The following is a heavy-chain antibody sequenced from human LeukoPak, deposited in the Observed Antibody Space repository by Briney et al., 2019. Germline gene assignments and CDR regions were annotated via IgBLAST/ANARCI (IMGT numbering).Heavy chain of an antibody. CDR3: AKDRERKYYYGSGSYYDY. J-gene: IGHJ4*02. V-gene: IGHV3-23*01. Sequence: GGSLRLSCASSGFTFISYAMSWVRQAPGKGLEWVSAISGSGGSTYYADSVKGRFTISRDNSNNTLYLQMKSLRDEETAVYYCAKDRERKYYYGSGSYYDYWGQGTVVTVSS. D-gene: IGHD3-10*01. CDR2: ISGSGGST. CDR1: GFTFISYA.